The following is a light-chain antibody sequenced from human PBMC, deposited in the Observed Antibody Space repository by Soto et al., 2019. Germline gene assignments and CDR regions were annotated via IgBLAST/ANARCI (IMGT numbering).Light chain of an antibody. CDR2: SNN. Sequence: QSVLTQQPSASGTPGQRVTISCSGSSSNIGSNTVNWYQQLPGTAPKLLIYSNNQRPSGVPDRFSGSKSGTSASLAISGLQSEDEADDYCAAWDDSLNGYVFGTGTKLTVL. CDR3: AAWDDSLNGYV. J-gene: IGLJ1*01. V-gene: IGLV1-44*01. CDR1: SSNIGSNT.